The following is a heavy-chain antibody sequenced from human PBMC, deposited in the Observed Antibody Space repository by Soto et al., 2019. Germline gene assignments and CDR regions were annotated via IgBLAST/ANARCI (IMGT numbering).Heavy chain of an antibody. Sequence: SGPTLVNPTQTLTLTCTFSGFSLSTSGVGVGWIRQSPGKAPEWLALIYWDDDKRYSPSLKSRLTITKDTSKNQVVLTMANLDPADTATYYCAHRVLRTVFGLVTTTAIYFDFWGQGTPVTVSS. CDR2: IYWDDDK. D-gene: IGHD3-3*01. CDR3: AHRVLRTVFGLVTTTAIYFDF. V-gene: IGHV2-5*02. J-gene: IGHJ4*02. CDR1: GFSLSTSGVG.